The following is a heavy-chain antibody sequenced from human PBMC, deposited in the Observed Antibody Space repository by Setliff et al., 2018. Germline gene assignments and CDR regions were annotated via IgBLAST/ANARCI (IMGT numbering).Heavy chain of an antibody. J-gene: IGHJ5*02. CDR1: GDSLSGDNYF. D-gene: IGHD3-10*01. Sequence: PSETLSLTCTVSGDSLSGDNYFWSWIRHLPGKGLQWLGHIYYTGKTYYNPSLKSRLEMSVDTSKREFALRLSSVTAADTAVYYCARTSTYVLRSGSYWDRWFDPWSQGTLVTVSS. CDR2: IYYTGKT. V-gene: IGHV4-30-4*02. CDR3: ARTSTYVLRSGSYWDRWFDP.